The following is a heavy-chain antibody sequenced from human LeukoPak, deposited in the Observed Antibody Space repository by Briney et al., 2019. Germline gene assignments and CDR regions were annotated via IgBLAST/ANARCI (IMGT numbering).Heavy chain of an antibody. Sequence: GGSLRLSCAASGFTFSSYAMHWVRQAPGKGLEWVAVISYDGSNKYYADSVKGRFTISRDNSKNTLYLQMNSLRAEDTAVYYCARDSLPLDYNGNWFDPWGQGTLVTVSS. D-gene: IGHD4-11*01. V-gene: IGHV3-30*04. CDR1: GFTFSSYA. CDR2: ISYDGSNK. J-gene: IGHJ5*02. CDR3: ARDSLPLDYNGNWFDP.